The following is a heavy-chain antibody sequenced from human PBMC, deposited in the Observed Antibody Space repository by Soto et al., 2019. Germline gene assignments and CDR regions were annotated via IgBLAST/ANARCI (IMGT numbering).Heavy chain of an antibody. Sequence: GASVKLTWKACGCTITSYCISWVRQAPGQGLEWMGWISAYNGNTNYAQKLQGRVTMTTDTSTSTAYMELRSLRSDDTAVYYCARDRGKTMVVVTAHYYWG. CDR1: GCTITSYC. J-gene: IGHJ4*01. CDR2: ISAYNGNT. D-gene: IGHD2-21*02. V-gene: IGHV1-18*04. CDR3: ARDRGKTMVVVTAHYY.